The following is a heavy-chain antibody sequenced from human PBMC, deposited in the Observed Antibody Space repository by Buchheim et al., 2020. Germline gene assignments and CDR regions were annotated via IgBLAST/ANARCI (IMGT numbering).Heavy chain of an antibody. Sequence: QLQLQESGPGLVKPSETLSLTCTVSGVSISSSSSYWGWIRQPPGKGLEWIGTIYYSGSTYYNPSLKRRVTISVDTSKNHFSLRLTSVTAADTAVYYCARRGSGSYYRYFDYWGQGTL. D-gene: IGHD3-10*01. V-gene: IGHV4-39*02. CDR3: ARRGSGSYYRYFDY. CDR2: IYYSGST. CDR1: GVSISSSSSY. J-gene: IGHJ4*02.